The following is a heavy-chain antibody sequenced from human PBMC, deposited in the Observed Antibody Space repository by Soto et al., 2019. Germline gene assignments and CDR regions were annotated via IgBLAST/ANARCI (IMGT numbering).Heavy chain of an antibody. CDR3: AGGTGNGYYFDY. D-gene: IGHD2-8*01. V-gene: IGHV4-59*01. J-gene: IGHJ4*02. Sequence: PSETLSLTCTVSGGSISSYYWSWIRQPPGKGLEWIGYIYYSGSTNYNPSLKSRVTISVDTSKNQFSLKLSSVTAADTAVYYCAGGTGNGYYFDYWGQGTLVTVSS. CDR1: GGSISSYY. CDR2: IYYSGST.